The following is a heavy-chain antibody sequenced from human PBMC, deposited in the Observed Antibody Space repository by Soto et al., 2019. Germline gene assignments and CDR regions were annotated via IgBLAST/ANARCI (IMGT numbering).Heavy chain of an antibody. CDR3: ARGPQFRFLEWLLLDS. J-gene: IGHJ4*02. CDR2: IKQDGSEK. V-gene: IGHV3-7*01. Sequence: GGSLRLSCAASGFTFSSYWMNWVRQAPGKGLEWVANIKQDGSEKYYVDSVKGRFTISRDTAKNSLSLQMNSLRAEDTAVYYCARGPQFRFLEWLLLDSWGQGTLVTVSS. CDR1: GFTFSSYW. D-gene: IGHD3-3*01.